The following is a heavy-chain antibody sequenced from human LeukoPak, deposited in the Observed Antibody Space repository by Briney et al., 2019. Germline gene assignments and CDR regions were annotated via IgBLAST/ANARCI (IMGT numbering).Heavy chain of an antibody. Sequence: PGGSLRLSCAASGFTVSSNYMSWVRQAPGKGLEWVSVIYSGGGTYYADSVKGRFTISRHNSKNTLYLQMNSLRAEDTAVYYCARETDLEGFGGRWFDPWGQGTLVTVSS. CDR1: GFTVSSNY. V-gene: IGHV3-53*04. D-gene: IGHD3-10*01. J-gene: IGHJ5*02. CDR3: ARETDLEGFGGRWFDP. CDR2: IYSGGGT.